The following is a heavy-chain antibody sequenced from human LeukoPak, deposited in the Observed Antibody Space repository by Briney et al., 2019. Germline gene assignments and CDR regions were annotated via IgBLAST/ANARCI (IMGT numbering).Heavy chain of an antibody. CDR2: IYYSGST. Sequence: TSETLSLTCTVSGGSISSYYWSWIRQPPGKGLEWIGYIYYSGSTNYNPSLKSRVTISVDTSKNQFSLKLSSVTAADTAVYYCAGGPDCGGDCYLPDYWGQGTLVTVSS. CDR1: GGSISSYY. D-gene: IGHD2-21*01. V-gene: IGHV4-59*01. J-gene: IGHJ4*02. CDR3: AGGPDCGGDCYLPDY.